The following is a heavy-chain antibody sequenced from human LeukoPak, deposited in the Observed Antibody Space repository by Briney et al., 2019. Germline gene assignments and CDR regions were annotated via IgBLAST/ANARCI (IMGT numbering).Heavy chain of an antibody. Sequence: GASVKVSCKASGYTFTTYAMHWVRQAPGQRLEWMGWINAGNGNTKYSQDFQGRVTITRDTSASTAYMELSSLRSEDMAVYYCARGGYSYGDRPHLLDYWGRGTLVTVSS. CDR2: INAGNGNT. CDR1: GYTFTTYA. J-gene: IGHJ4*02. V-gene: IGHV1-3*03. D-gene: IGHD5-18*01. CDR3: ARGGYSYGDRPHLLDY.